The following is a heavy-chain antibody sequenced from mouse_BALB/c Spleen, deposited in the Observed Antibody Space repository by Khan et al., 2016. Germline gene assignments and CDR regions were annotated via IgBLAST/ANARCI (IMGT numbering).Heavy chain of an antibody. CDR2: INPSTGYT. V-gene: IGHV1-7*01. Sequence: QVQLKQSGAELAKPGASVKMSCKASGYTFTSYWMYWVKQRPGQGLEWIGYINPSTGYTEYNQKFKDKATLTADKSSSTAYMQLSSLTSEDSAVYYCAYYGNYDYWGQGTTLTVSS. J-gene: IGHJ2*01. D-gene: IGHD2-1*01. CDR3: AYYGNYDY. CDR1: GYTFTSYW.